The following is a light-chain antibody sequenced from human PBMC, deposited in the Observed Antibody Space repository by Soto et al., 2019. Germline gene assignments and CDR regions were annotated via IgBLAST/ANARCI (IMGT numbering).Light chain of an antibody. CDR2: DAS. J-gene: IGKJ4*01. CDR3: QQYDNVRGT. V-gene: IGKV1-33*01. CDR1: QDISNY. Sequence: DIQMTQSPSSLSASVGDRVTITCQASQDISNYLNWYQQKPGKAPKLLIYDASNLETGVPSRFSGSGSGTDFTFTISSLQPEDIATYYCQQYDNVRGTFGGGTKVEIK.